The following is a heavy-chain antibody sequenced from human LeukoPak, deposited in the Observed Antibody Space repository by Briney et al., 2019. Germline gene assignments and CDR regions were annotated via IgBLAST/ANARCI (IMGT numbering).Heavy chain of an antibody. V-gene: IGHV4-30-4*08. CDR3: TRGQQWLPHFDY. CDR1: GGSISSGDYY. CDR2: IYYRGRT. Sequence: PSETLSLTCTVSGGSISSGDYYWSWIRQPPGKGLEWIGYIYYRGRTYYNPSLKSRVTISVDTSKNQFSLKLSSVTAADTAVYYCTRGQQWLPHFDYWGQGTLVTVSS. D-gene: IGHD6-19*01. J-gene: IGHJ4*02.